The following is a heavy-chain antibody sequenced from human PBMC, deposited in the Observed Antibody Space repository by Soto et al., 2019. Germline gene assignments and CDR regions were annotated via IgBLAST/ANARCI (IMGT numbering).Heavy chain of an antibody. CDR3: AHSDGGYEIIYFDF. Sequence: SGPTLVNPTQTLTLTCTFSGFSFTTAGVAVGWIRQTPGGALEWLTRIYYNDDRRFSPSLKTRLTITGDTSKNQVVLSLTNVDPGDTATYFCAHSDGGYEIIYFDFWGQGIPVTVSS. CDR2: IYYNDDR. D-gene: IGHD5-12*01. J-gene: IGHJ4*02. V-gene: IGHV2-5*01. CDR1: GFSFTTAGVA.